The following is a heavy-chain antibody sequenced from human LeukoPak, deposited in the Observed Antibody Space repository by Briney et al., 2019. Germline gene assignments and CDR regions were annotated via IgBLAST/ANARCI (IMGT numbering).Heavy chain of an antibody. V-gene: IGHV4-4*02. CDR1: GGSIISNTW. CDR2: VYQSGST. Sequence: SGTLSLTCAVSGGSIISNTWWTWVRQPPGKGLEWIGEVYQSGSTNYNPSLKSRVTISVDKSENRFSLKVNSVTAADTAVYYCARLGSYYDYWGQGTLVSVSS. D-gene: IGHD3-10*01. CDR3: ARLGSYYDY. J-gene: IGHJ4*02.